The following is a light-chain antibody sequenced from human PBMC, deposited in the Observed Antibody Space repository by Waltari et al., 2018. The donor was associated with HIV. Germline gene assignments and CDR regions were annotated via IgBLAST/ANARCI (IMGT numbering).Light chain of an antibody. J-gene: IGLJ2*01. CDR2: DNN. CDR1: RSNIGSNP. Sequence: QSVLTQPPSASGTPGQRVTISCSGRRSNIGSNPVSWYQHLPGTAPKLLISDNNQRPSGVPGRCSCSKSGTSASLAISGLQSEDEGDYYCAAWDDSLNGLFGGGTKLTV. CDR3: AAWDDSLNGL. V-gene: IGLV1-44*01.